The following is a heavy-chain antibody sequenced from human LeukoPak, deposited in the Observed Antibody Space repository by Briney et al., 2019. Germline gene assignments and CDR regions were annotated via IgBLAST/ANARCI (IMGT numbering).Heavy chain of an antibody. CDR1: GFTFSSFG. CDR2: IPYDGSNK. CDR3: ATERSRYFDS. Sequence: GGSLRLSCAASGFTFSSFGMHWVRQAPGKGLEWVASIPYDGSNKYYADSVKGRFTISRDNSKNTLYLQMNSLRPEDTAVYYCATERSRYFDSWGQGILVTVSS. D-gene: IGHD6-6*01. V-gene: IGHV3-30*02. J-gene: IGHJ4*02.